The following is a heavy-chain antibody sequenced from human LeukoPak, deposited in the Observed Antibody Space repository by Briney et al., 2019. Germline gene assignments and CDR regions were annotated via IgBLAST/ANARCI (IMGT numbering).Heavy chain of an antibody. V-gene: IGHV3-30*03. CDR3: ARVLGNQHFDY. CDR1: GFTFSSYG. D-gene: IGHD7-27*01. Sequence: GGSLRLSCAASGFTFSSYGMHWVRQAPGKGLEWVAVISYDGSNKYYADSVKGRFTISRDNSKNTLYLQMNSLRAEDTAVYYCARVLGNQHFDYWGQGTLVTVSS. J-gene: IGHJ4*02. CDR2: ISYDGSNK.